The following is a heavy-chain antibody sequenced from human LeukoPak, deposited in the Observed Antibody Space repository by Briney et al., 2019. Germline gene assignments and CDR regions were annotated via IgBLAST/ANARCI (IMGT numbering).Heavy chain of an antibody. Sequence: GGSLRLSCAASGFTFSSDAMHWVRQAPGKGLEWVAVISYDGSNKYYADSVKGRFTISRDNSKNTLYLQMNSLRAEDTAVYYCAKQGGYGQWLVDYWGQGILVTVSS. J-gene: IGHJ4*02. CDR1: GFTFSSDA. D-gene: IGHD6-19*01. CDR2: ISYDGSNK. CDR3: AKQGGYGQWLVDY. V-gene: IGHV3-30*18.